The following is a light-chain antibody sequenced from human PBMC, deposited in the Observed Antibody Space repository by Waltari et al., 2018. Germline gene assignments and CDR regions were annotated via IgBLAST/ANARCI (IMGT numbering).Light chain of an antibody. J-gene: IGLJ3*02. CDR2: DDT. Sequence: QSVLTQPPSVSGAPGQRVTISCSGSSSNTGAGFALHWYQQVPGTAPKLFIYDDTNRPSGVPDRFSGSKSGSSASLAITGLQAEDEADYYCQSYDSSLSGWVFGGGTKLTVL. CDR3: QSYDSSLSGWV. V-gene: IGLV1-40*01. CDR1: SSNTGAGFA.